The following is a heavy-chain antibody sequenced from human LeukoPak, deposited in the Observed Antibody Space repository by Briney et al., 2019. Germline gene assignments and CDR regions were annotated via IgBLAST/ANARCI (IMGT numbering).Heavy chain of an antibody. CDR2: IKQDGSQK. D-gene: IGHD2-2*01. Sequence: GGSLRLSCAASGFSFSSYWMTWVRQAPGKGLEWVANIKQDGSQKYYVDSVKGRFTISRDNAKNSLYLQMNSLRAEDTAVYYCVSTGSQLDYWGQGTLVTVSS. CDR1: GFSFSSYW. CDR3: VSTGSQLDY. V-gene: IGHV3-7*01. J-gene: IGHJ4*02.